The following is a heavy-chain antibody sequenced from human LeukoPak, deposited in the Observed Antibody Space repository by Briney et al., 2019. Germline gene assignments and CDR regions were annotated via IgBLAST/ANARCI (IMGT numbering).Heavy chain of an antibody. Sequence: PSETLSLTCTVSGGSISSGDYYWSWIRQPPGKGLEWIGYIYYSGSTYYNPSLKSRVTISVDTSNNQFSLKLSSVTAADTAVYHCAREALRPSRWFDPWGQGTLVTVSS. CDR1: GGSISSGDYY. V-gene: IGHV4-30-4*01. CDR2: IYYSGST. D-gene: IGHD4-17*01. J-gene: IGHJ5*02. CDR3: AREALRPSRWFDP.